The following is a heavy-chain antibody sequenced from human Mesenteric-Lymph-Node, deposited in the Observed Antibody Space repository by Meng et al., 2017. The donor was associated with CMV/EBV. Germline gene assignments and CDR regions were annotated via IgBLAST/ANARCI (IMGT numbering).Heavy chain of an antibody. CDR2: ISVDGSNT. J-gene: IGHJ4*02. CDR3: ARVYDSSGYYSCYFDY. CDR1: GFTFSRYW. Sequence: GGSLRLSCAASGFTFSRYWMHWIRQVPGKGPEWVSHISVDGSNTKYADFVRGRFTISRDNAQNSLYLQMNSLRAEDTAVYYCARVYDSSGYYSCYFDYWGQGTLVTVSS. D-gene: IGHD3-22*01. V-gene: IGHV3-74*01.